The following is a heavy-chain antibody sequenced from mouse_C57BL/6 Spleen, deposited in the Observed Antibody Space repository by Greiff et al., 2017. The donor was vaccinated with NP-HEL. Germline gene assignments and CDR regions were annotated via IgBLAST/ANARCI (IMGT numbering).Heavy chain of an antibody. CDR3: ARWGLVGTFDY. Sequence: VQLQQSGPELVKPGASVKISCKASGYTFTDYHMNWVKPSHGKSLEWIGDINPNNGGTSYNQKFKGKATLTVDKSSSTAYMELRSLTSEDSAVYYCARWGLVGTFDYWGQGTTLTVSS. D-gene: IGHD6-2*01. CDR1: GYTFTDYH. V-gene: IGHV1-26*01. CDR2: INPNNGGT. J-gene: IGHJ2*01.